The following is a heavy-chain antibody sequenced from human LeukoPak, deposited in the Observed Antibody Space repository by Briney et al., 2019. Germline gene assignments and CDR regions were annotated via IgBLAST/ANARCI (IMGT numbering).Heavy chain of an antibody. CDR3: ARSSIAARPRYFDY. CDR1: GFTFSTYD. CDR2: IGTAGDT. Sequence: GGSLRLSCAAAGFTFSTYDMHWVRQATGKGPEWVSGIGTAGDTYYAGSVKGRFTISRENAKNSLYLQMNSLRAGDTAVYYCARSSIAARPRYFDYWGQGTLVTVSS. J-gene: IGHJ4*02. D-gene: IGHD6-6*01. V-gene: IGHV3-13*04.